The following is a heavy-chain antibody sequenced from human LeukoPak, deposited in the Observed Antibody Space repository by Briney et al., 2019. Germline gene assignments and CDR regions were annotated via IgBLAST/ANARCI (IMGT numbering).Heavy chain of an antibody. V-gene: IGHV5-51*01. CDR3: ARHVRVAATQHYFDY. J-gene: IGHJ4*02. Sequence: GESLKISCQGSGYTFSNYWIGWVRQMPGKGLEWMGIIYPGDSDTRYSPSFQGQVSISADKSISTAYLQWSSLKASDTAIYFCARHVRVAATQHYFDYWGQGTLVTVSS. CDR2: IYPGDSDT. CDR1: GYTFSNYW. D-gene: IGHD1-26*01.